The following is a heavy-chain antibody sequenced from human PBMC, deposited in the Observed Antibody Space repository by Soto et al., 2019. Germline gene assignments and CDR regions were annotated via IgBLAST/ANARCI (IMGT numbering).Heavy chain of an antibody. CDR3: AKCSPRYSSGLKAYYFDH. CDR1: EFTFSSYA. CDR2: ISGSGSSS. D-gene: IGHD6-19*01. V-gene: IGHV3-23*01. Sequence: GGSLRLSCAASEFTFSSYAMSWVRQAPGKGLEWVSAISGSGSSSYYADSVKGRFTISRDNSKNTLYLQVNSLRAEDTAVYYCAKCSPRYSSGLKAYYFDHWGQGTLVTVSS. J-gene: IGHJ4*02.